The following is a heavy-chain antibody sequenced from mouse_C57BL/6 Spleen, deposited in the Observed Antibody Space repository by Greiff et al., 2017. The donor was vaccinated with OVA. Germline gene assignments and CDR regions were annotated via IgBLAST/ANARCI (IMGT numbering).Heavy chain of an antibody. CDR2: INPYNGDT. CDR1: GYSFTGYF. V-gene: IGHV1-20*01. CDR3: ARSGGSSYCCDY. J-gene: IGHJ2*01. D-gene: IGHD1-1*01. Sequence: VQLQQSGPELVKPGDSVKISCKASGYSFTGYFMNWVMQSHGKSLEWIGRINPYNGDTFYNQKFKGKATLTVDKSTRTANMELLSLTSEDAEVNYGARSGGSSYCCDYWGQGTTLTVSS.